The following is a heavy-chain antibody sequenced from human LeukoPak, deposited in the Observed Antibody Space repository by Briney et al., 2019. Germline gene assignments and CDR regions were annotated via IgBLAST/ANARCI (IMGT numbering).Heavy chain of an antibody. CDR3: ARIESTVTPLDY. V-gene: IGHV1-2*02. CDR1: GYTFTYHY. J-gene: IGHJ4*02. CDR2: INPNSGGR. Sequence: ASVKVSCKASGYTFTYHYMQWVRQAPGQGLEWMGWINPNSGGRNYAQKFQGSVTMTRHTSITTAYMELSRLRSDDTAVYYCARIESTVTPLDYWGQGTLVTVSS. D-gene: IGHD4-17*01.